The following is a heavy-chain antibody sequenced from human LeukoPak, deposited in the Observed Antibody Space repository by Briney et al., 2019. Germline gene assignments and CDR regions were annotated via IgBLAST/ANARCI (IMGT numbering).Heavy chain of an antibody. D-gene: IGHD1-1*01. CDR1: GGSISSSSYY. CDR2: IYYSGST. V-gene: IGHV4-39*01. Sequence: PSETLSLTCTVSGGSISSSSYYWGWIRQPPGKGLEWIGSIYYSGSTYYNPSLKSRVTISVDTSKNQFSLKLSSVTAADTAVYYCARTTRDFDYWGQGTLVTVSS. CDR3: ARTTRDFDY. J-gene: IGHJ4*02.